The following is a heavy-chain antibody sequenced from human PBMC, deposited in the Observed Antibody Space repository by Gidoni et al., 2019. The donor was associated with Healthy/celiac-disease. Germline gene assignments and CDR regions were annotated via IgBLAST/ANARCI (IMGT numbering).Heavy chain of an antibody. J-gene: IGHJ4*02. CDR2: IWYDGSNK. V-gene: IGHV3-33*01. Sequence: QVQLVESGGGVVQPGRSLRLSCAASGVTFSSYGMHWVRQAPGKGLEWVAVIWYDGSNKYYADSVKGRFTISRDNSKNTLYLQMNSLRAEDTAVYYCARDSATVTTGIFDYWGQGTLVTVSS. CDR3: ARDSATVTTGIFDY. D-gene: IGHD4-4*01. CDR1: GVTFSSYG.